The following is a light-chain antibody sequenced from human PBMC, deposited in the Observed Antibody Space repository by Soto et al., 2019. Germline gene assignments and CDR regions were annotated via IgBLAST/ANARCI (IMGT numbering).Light chain of an antibody. CDR1: QSISGY. J-gene: IGKJ1*01. Sequence: DIQMAQSPSSLSASVGDRVTITCRASQSISGYLNWYQQKPGRAPKLLMYAASSLQSGVPSRFSGSGSGTDFTLTISSLQPEDFATYYCQQTYNTPWTFGLGTKVEIK. V-gene: IGKV1-39*01. CDR2: AAS. CDR3: QQTYNTPWT.